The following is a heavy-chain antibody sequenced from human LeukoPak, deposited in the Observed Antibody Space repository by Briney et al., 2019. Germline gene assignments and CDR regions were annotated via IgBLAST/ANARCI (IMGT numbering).Heavy chain of an antibody. J-gene: IGHJ4*02. V-gene: IGHV4-59*01. CDR1: GGSISSYY. CDR3: ARDRGDYGDYVFDY. Sequence: KSSETLSLTCTVSGGSISSYYWSWIRQPPGKGLEWIGYIYYSGSTNYNPSLKSRVTISVDTSKNQFSLKLSSVTAADTAVYYCARDRGDYGDYVFDYWGQGTLVTVSS. CDR2: IYYSGST. D-gene: IGHD4-17*01.